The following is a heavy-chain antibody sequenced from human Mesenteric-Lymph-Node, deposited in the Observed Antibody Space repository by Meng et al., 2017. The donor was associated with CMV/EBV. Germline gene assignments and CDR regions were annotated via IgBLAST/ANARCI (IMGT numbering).Heavy chain of an antibody. V-gene: IGHV1-18*04. CDR1: GYRFLSYG. J-gene: IGHJ4*02. Sequence: KVSCEASGYRFLSYGITWVRQAPGQGLEWLGWINTNNGNTNYVQRLQGRVSMTTDTSTSTAYMELRSLRSDDTAVYYCARGQYPLGYWGQGTLVTVSS. D-gene: IGHD2-2*01. CDR2: INTNNGNT. CDR3: ARGQYPLGY.